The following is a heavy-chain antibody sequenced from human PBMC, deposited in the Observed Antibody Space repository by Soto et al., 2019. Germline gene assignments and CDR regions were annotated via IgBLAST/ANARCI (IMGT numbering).Heavy chain of an antibody. CDR2: IYYSGST. Sequence: QVQLQESGPGLVKPSQTLSLTCTVSGGSISSGGYYWSWIRQHPGKGLEWMGYIYYSGSTYYNPSLKSRVTISVDTSKNQCSLKLSSVTAADTAVYYCARGAKGGDYGIDYWGQGTLVTVSS. CDR3: ARGAKGGDYGIDY. CDR1: GGSISSGGYY. J-gene: IGHJ4*02. D-gene: IGHD4-17*01. V-gene: IGHV4-31*03.